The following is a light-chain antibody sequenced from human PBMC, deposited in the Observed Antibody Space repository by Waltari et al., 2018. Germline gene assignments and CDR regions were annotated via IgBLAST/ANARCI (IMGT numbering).Light chain of an antibody. Sequence: QSALPQPPSASGSPGQSVTIPCTGTSSDAGAYNFVSWYQQYPNKAPKLIIDAVTRRPSGVPDRFSGSKSGNTASLTVSGLQAEDEADYYCISYAGNNKYVLGAGTKVTVL. CDR1: SSDAGAYNF. CDR3: ISYAGNNKYV. CDR2: AVT. V-gene: IGLV2-8*01. J-gene: IGLJ1*01.